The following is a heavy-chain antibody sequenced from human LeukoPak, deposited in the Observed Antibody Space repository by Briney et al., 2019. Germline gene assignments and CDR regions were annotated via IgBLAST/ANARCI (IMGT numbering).Heavy chain of an antibody. CDR2: IYHSGST. CDR1: GGSISSSNW. V-gene: IGHV4-4*02. Sequence: PSETLSLTCAVSGGSISSSNWWSWVRQPPGKGLEWIGEIYHSGSTNYNPSLKSRVTISVDKSRNQFSLKLSSVTAADTAVYYCAGQGYSYGYYFDYWGQGTLVTVSS. CDR3: AGQGYSYGYYFDY. J-gene: IGHJ4*02. D-gene: IGHD5-18*01.